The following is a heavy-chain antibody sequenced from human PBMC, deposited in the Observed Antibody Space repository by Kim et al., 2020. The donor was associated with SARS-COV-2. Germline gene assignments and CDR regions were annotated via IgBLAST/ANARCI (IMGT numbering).Heavy chain of an antibody. D-gene: IGHD2-2*01. V-gene: IGHV1-46*01. CDR1: GYTFTSYY. Sequence: ASVKVSCKASGYTFTSYYMHWVRQAPGQGLEWMGIINPSGGSTSYAQKFQGRVTMTRDTSTSTVYMELSSLRSEDTAVYYCARDQWYCSSTICSPYYYGMDVWGQGTTVTVSS. J-gene: IGHJ6*02. CDR3: ARDQWYCSSTICSPYYYGMDV. CDR2: INPSGGST.